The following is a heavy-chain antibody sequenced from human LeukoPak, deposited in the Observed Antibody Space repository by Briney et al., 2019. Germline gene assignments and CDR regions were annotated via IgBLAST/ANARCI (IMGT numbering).Heavy chain of an antibody. J-gene: IGHJ4*02. CDR1: GYTFTNYG. CDR3: ATDEVAPWSFDY. V-gene: IGHV1-18*01. CDR2: ISVNNGNA. Sequence: ASVKVSCKASGYTFTNYGISWVRQAPGQGLEWMGWISVNNGNANYAQKFQGRVTMTTDTSTSTTYMELRSLRSDDTAVYYCATDEVAPWSFDYWGQGTLVTVSS. D-gene: IGHD5-12*01.